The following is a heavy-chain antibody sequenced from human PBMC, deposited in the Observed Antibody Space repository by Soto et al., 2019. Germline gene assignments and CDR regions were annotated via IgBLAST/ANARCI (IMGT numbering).Heavy chain of an antibody. Sequence: ASVKVSCKASGYTFTSYGISWVRHAPGQGLEWMGWISAYNGNTNYAQKLQGRVSMTTDTSTTTAYMELRSLISDDTAVYYCARGGVGAIFGVVPPMNWFDPWGQGTLVTVSS. CDR1: GYTFTSYG. D-gene: IGHD3-3*01. V-gene: IGHV1-18*01. J-gene: IGHJ5*02. CDR2: ISAYNGNT. CDR3: ARGGVGAIFGVVPPMNWFDP.